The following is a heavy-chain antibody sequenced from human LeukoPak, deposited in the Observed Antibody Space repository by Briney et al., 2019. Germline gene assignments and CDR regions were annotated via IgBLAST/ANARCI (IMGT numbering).Heavy chain of an antibody. Sequence: SETLSLTCAVYGGSFSGYYWSWIRQPPGKGLEWIGEINHSGSTNHNPSLKSRVTISVDTSKNQFSLKLSSVTAADTAVYYCARVLYSSSTYYYYYYMDVWGKGTTVTVSS. D-gene: IGHD6-13*01. J-gene: IGHJ6*03. V-gene: IGHV4-34*01. CDR1: GGSFSGYY. CDR3: ARVLYSSSTYYYYYYMDV. CDR2: INHSGST.